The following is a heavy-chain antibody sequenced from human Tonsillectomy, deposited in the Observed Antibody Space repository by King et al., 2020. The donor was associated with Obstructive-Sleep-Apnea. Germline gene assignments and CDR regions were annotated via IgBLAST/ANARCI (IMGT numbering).Heavy chain of an antibody. Sequence: VQLVESGGGLVKPGGSLRLSCAASGFTFSDYYMSWIRQAPGKGLEWVSYISSSSSYTNYADSVKGRFTISRDNAKNSLYLQMNSLRAEDTAVYYCARGNIVHRDFQHWGQGTLVTVSS. D-gene: IGHD2/OR15-2a*01. J-gene: IGHJ1*01. CDR1: GFTFSDYY. CDR3: ARGNIVHRDFQH. V-gene: IGHV3-11*06. CDR2: ISSSSSYT.